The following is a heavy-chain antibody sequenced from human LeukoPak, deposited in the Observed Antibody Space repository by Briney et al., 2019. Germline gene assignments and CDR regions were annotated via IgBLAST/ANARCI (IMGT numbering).Heavy chain of an antibody. V-gene: IGHV4-39*01. CDR1: GGSISSSSYY. J-gene: IGHJ4*02. CDR3: ARLYYDSSGYYQICYFDY. D-gene: IGHD3-22*01. CDR2: IYYSGST. Sequence: SETLSLTCTVSGGSISSSSYYWRWIRQPPGKGLEWIGSIYYSGSTYYNPSLKSRVTISVDTSKNPFPLNLSSVTAADTAVYHCARLYYDSSGYYQICYFDYWGQGTLVTVSS.